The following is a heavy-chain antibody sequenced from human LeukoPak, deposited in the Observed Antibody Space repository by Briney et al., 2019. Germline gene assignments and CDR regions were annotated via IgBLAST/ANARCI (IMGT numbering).Heavy chain of an antibody. V-gene: IGHV6-1*01. D-gene: IGHD6-19*01. CDR2: TYYRSKLYN. Sequence: SQTLSLTCAIPGDIFSSNSAAWNWLRQSPSRGLEWLGRTYYRSKLYNDYAVSVKSLITINPDTSKNQFSLQLNSVTPEDTAVYYCARDHSYTSGWYALYYFDYWGQGTLVTVSS. CDR1: GDIFSSNSAA. CDR3: ARDHSYTSGWYALYYFDY. J-gene: IGHJ4*02.